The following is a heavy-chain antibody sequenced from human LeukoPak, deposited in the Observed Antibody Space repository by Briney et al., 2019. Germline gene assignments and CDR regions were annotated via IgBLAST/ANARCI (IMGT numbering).Heavy chain of an antibody. D-gene: IGHD6-19*01. CDR3: AREWGRIAVAGGPGY. J-gene: IGHJ4*02. Sequence: PGGSLRLSCEASGFIFSNYGMHWVRQAPGKGLEWLALIWYEGQTKFYADSVKGRFTISRDNSGNTLFLHMTNLRVEDTAVYYCAREWGRIAVAGGPGYWGQGALVYASS. CDR2: IWYEGQTK. V-gene: IGHV3-33*01. CDR1: GFIFSNYG.